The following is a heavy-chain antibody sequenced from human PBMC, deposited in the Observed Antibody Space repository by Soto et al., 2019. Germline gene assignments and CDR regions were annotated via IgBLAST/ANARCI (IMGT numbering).Heavy chain of an antibody. J-gene: IGHJ3*02. CDR2: ISSSSSYI. Sequence: GGSLRLSCAASGFTFSSYSMNWVRQAPGKGLEWVSSISSSSSYIYYADSVKGRLTISRDNAKNPLYLQMNSLRAEDTAVYYCAREGGPRGAFDIWGQATMLTVSS. CDR3: AREGGPRGAFDI. D-gene: IGHD1-26*01. CDR1: GFTFSSYS. V-gene: IGHV3-21*01.